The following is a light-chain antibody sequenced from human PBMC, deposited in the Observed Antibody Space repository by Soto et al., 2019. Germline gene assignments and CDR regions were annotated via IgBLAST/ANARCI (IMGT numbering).Light chain of an antibody. V-gene: IGLV2-23*01. Sequence: QSVLTQPVSVSGSPGQSITISCTGTSSDVGSYNLVSWYQQHPGKAPKLMIYEGSKRPSGVSNRFSGSKSGNTASPTISGLQAEDEADYYCCSYAGSSTYVFGTGTKLTVL. CDR3: CSYAGSSTYV. CDR2: EGS. CDR1: SSDVGSYNL. J-gene: IGLJ1*01.